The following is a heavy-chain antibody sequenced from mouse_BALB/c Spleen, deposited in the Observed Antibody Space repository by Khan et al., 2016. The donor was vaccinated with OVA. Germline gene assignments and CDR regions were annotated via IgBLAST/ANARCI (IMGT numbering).Heavy chain of an antibody. Sequence: VQLQESGAELVKPGASVRLSCKASGYTFTSYYLYWVKQPPGQGLEWIGDINPSTGGPTFHEKFKTQATLTVDTSSSTAYMQLRRLTSEDSAVYYSTRSGYGALAYWGQGTLVTVSA. CDR3: TRSGYGALAY. V-gene: IGHV1S81*02. D-gene: IGHD1-1*02. CDR1: GYTFTSYY. J-gene: IGHJ3*01. CDR2: INPSTGGP.